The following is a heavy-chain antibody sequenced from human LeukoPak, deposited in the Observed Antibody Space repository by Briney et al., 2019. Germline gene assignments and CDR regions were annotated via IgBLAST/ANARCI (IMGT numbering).Heavy chain of an antibody. J-gene: IGHJ6*04. Sequence: SVKVSCKASRGTFSSYAISWVRQAPGQGLEWMGGIIPIFGTANYAQKFQGRVTITADESTSTAYMELSSLRSEDTAVYYCARDRAYYGMDVWGKGTTVTVSS. V-gene: IGHV1-69*13. CDR1: RGTFSSYA. CDR2: IIPIFGTA. CDR3: ARDRAYYGMDV.